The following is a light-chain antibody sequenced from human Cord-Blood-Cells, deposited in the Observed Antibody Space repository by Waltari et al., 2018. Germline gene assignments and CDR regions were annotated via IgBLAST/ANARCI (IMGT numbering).Light chain of an antibody. Sequence: QSALTQPASVSGSPGQWITISCTGTSSDVGGYNYVSWYQQHPGKAPKLMIYDVSNRPSGVSNRCSGSKSGNTASLTISGLQAEDEADYYCSSYTSSSTLVFGTGTKVTVL. J-gene: IGLJ1*01. CDR1: SSDVGGYNY. V-gene: IGLV2-14*01. CDR3: SSYTSSSTLV. CDR2: DVS.